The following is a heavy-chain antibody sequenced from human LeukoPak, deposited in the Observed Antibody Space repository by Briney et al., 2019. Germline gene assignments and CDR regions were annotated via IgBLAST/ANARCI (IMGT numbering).Heavy chain of an antibody. D-gene: IGHD2/OR15-2a*01. Sequence: ASVKVSCKASGYTFTGYYMHWVRQAPGQGLEWMGWINPNSGGTNYAQKFQGRVTMTRDTSISTAYMELSRLRSDDTAVYYCARVEEVRYYFDYWGQGTLVTVSS. J-gene: IGHJ4*02. CDR3: ARVEEVRYYFDY. V-gene: IGHV1-2*02. CDR1: GYTFTGYY. CDR2: INPNSGGT.